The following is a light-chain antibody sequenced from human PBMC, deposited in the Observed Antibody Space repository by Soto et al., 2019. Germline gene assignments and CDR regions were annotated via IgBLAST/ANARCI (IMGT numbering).Light chain of an antibody. CDR2: ATS. V-gene: IGKV1-39*01. CDR1: QRISTY. J-gene: IGKJ5*01. Sequence: IQMTKSPTSLSAAVGDRFAITCRAGQRISTYLNWYQQKPGKAPKLLIYATSNLQSGVPSRFSGSGSGTDFTLSITSLQPEDFATYYCQQSYSTPPITFGQGTRLEIK. CDR3: QQSYSTPPIT.